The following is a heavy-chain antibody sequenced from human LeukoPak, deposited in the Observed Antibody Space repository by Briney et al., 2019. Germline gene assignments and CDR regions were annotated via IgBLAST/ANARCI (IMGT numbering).Heavy chain of an antibody. CDR3: AREEGVDGTSGINN. J-gene: IGHJ4*02. V-gene: IGHV3-33*01. D-gene: IGHD4-23*01. Sequence: GGSLRLSCAASGFTFSTYGMHWVRQAPGKGLEWVSDIWYNGNTYYADSVKGRFTISRDNSKSTLYLQMNSLRAEDTAVYYCAREEGVDGTSGINNWGQGTLVIVSS. CDR1: GFTFSTYG. CDR2: IWYNGNT.